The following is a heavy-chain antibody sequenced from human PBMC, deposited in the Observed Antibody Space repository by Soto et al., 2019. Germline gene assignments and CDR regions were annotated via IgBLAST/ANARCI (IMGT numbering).Heavy chain of an antibody. CDR3: ARSVAVPGAHIDY. CDR2: VYYTGST. D-gene: IGHD6-19*01. J-gene: IGHJ4*02. CDR1: GGSISGSY. Sequence: SDTLSLTCSVSGGSISGSYWSWIRQSPGKGLEWLGYVYYTGSTNYSPSLRSRVSISVDTSKNEFSLRLSSVTAADTAVYFCARSVAVPGAHIDYWGQGXQVTVYS. V-gene: IGHV4-59*07.